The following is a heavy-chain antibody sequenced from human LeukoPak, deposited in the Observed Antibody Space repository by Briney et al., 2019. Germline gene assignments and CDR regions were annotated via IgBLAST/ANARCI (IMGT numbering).Heavy chain of an antibody. J-gene: IGHJ3*02. CDR1: GFTVSSNY. CDR3: ARDSIALDAFDI. V-gene: IGHV3-66*01. D-gene: IGHD6-6*01. Sequence: GGSLRLSCAASGFTVSSNYMSWVRQAPGKGLEWVSVIYSGGSTYYADSVKGRFTISRDNSKDTLYLQMNSLRAEDTAVYYCARDSIALDAFDIWGQGTMVTVSS. CDR2: IYSGGST.